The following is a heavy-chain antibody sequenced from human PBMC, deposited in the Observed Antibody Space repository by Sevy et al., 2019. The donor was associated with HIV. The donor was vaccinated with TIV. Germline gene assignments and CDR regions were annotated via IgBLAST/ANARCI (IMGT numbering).Heavy chain of an antibody. CDR2: IGTAGDT. CDR3: ARGGYSSSSDYFDY. Sequence: GGSLRLSCAASGFTFSSYDMHWVRQATGKGLEWVSAIGTAGDTYYPGSVKGRFTISRENARNSLYLQMNSLRAGDTAVYYYARGGYSSSSDYFDYWGQGTLVTVSS. J-gene: IGHJ4*02. CDR1: GFTFSSYD. V-gene: IGHV3-13*01. D-gene: IGHD6-6*01.